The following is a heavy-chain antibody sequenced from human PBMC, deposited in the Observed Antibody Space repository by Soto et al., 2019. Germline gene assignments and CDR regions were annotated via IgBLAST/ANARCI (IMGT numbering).Heavy chain of an antibody. V-gene: IGHV3-33*01. CDR3: ARESGGVVPTDY. Sequence: GGSLRLSCAASGFTFSSYGMHWVRQAPGKGLEWVAVIWYDGSNKYYADSVKGRFTISRDNSKNTLYLQMNSLRAEDTAVYYCARESGGVVPTDYWGQGTLVIVSS. D-gene: IGHD2-21*01. J-gene: IGHJ4*02. CDR1: GFTFSSYG. CDR2: IWYDGSNK.